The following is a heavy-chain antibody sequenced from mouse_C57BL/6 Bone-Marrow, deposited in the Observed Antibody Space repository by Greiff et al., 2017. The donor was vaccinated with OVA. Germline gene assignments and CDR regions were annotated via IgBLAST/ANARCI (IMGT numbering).Heavy chain of an antibody. D-gene: IGHD1-1*01. CDR2: INYDGSST. J-gene: IGHJ1*03. Sequence: DVKLVESEGGLVQPGSSMKLSCTASGFTFSDYYMAWVRQVPEKGLEWVANINYDGSSTYYLDSLKSRFIISRDNAKNILYLQMSSLKSEDTATYYCARDRNGSSSYWYFDVWGTGTTVTVSS. CDR1: GFTFSDYY. V-gene: IGHV5-16*01. CDR3: ARDRNGSSSYWYFDV.